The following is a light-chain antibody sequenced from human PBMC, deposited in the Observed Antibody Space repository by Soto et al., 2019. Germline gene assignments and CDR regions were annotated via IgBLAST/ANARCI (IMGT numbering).Light chain of an antibody. Sequence: IVMTQSPATLSVSPGERATLSGRASQSVSSNLAWYQQKPGQAPRLLIYGASTRATGIPARFSGSGSGTEFTLTISSLQSEDFAVYYCQQYNNWPRGTFGQGTKVDIK. CDR3: QQYNNWPRGT. CDR1: QSVSSN. J-gene: IGKJ1*01. V-gene: IGKV3-15*01. CDR2: GAS.